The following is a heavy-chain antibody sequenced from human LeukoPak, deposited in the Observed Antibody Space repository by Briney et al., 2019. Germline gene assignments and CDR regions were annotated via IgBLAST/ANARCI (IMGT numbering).Heavy chain of an antibody. CDR3: ARGGAARLHFQN. CDR2: IYHSGSA. Sequence: PSETLSLTCTVSGGSISTYYWNWIRQPPGKGLEWIGYIYHSGSANYNPSLQSRVTISVDTSKNQFSLNLNSVTAADTAMYYRARGGAARLHFQNWGQGTLVTVSS. CDR1: GGSISTYY. J-gene: IGHJ1*01. D-gene: IGHD6-6*01. V-gene: IGHV4-59*01.